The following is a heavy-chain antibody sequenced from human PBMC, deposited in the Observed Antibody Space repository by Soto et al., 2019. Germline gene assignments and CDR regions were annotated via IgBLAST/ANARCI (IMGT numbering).Heavy chain of an antibody. J-gene: IGHJ3*02. CDR3: ARPANFYDSSGYYHDAFDI. D-gene: IGHD3-22*01. CDR2: IYPYDSDT. Sequence: SLKISCKGSGYSFDSFWIGWVRQMPGKGLEWMGIIYPYDSDTRYSPSFQGQVTISADKSISTAYLQWSSLKASDTAMYYCARPANFYDSSGYYHDAFDIWGQGTMVTVSS. CDR1: GYSFDSFW. V-gene: IGHV5-51*01.